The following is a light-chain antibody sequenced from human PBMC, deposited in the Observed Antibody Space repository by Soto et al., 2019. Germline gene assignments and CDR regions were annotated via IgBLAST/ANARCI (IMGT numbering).Light chain of an antibody. CDR2: GAS. V-gene: IGKV3-15*01. J-gene: IGKJ5*01. Sequence: EIVMTQSPATLSVSPGERATLSCRASQSVSSDLAWYHQKPGQAPRLLIYGASTRATGIPARFSGSGSGTEFTLTISRLEPEDFAVYYCQQRSSWPRITFGQGTRLETK. CDR3: QQRSSWPRIT. CDR1: QSVSSD.